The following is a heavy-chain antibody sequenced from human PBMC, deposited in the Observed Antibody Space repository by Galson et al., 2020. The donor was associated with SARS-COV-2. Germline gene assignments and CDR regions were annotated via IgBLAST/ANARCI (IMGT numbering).Heavy chain of an antibody. CDR3: AKTSPPSITIFGVAPDY. D-gene: IGHD3-3*01. J-gene: IGHJ4*02. CDR2: IRGSGGHA. Sequence: GGSLRLSCKVSGFNFNSYAMTWVRQAPGRGLEWVSVIRGSGGHAYYADSVQGRFTISRDNPKNTVYLQMNSLRAEDTAVYYCAKTSPPSITIFGVAPDYCGQGTLVTVSS. V-gene: IGHV3-23*01. CDR1: GFNFNSYA.